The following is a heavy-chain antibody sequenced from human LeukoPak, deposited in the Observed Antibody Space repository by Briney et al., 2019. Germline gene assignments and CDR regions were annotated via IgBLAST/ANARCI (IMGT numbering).Heavy chain of an antibody. Sequence: EPGGSLRLSCAASGFTFSSYAMNWVRQAPGKGLEWVSGISGSGGSTYFADSVKGRFTISRDNSKNTLYLQMNSLRAEDTAVYYCARDARGFIASGQTPLDYWGQGTLVTVSS. V-gene: IGHV3-23*01. CDR3: ARDARGFIASGQTPLDY. D-gene: IGHD3-10*01. J-gene: IGHJ4*02. CDR1: GFTFSSYA. CDR2: ISGSGGST.